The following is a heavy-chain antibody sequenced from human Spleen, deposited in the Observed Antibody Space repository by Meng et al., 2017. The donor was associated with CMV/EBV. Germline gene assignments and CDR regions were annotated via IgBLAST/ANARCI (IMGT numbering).Heavy chain of an antibody. V-gene: IGHV4-59*01. D-gene: IGHD6-6*01. Sequence: SETLSLTCTVSGGSISSYYWSWIRQPPGKGLEWIGYIYYSGSTNYYPSLKSRVTLSVDTSKNQFSLKLSSVTAADTAVYYCARYPGGSSSFWFDPWGQGTLVTVSS. J-gene: IGHJ5*02. CDR2: IYYSGST. CDR3: ARYPGGSSSFWFDP. CDR1: GGSISSYY.